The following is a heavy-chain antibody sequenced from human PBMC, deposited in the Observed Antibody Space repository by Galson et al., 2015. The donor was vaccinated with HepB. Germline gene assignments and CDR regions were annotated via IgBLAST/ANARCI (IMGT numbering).Heavy chain of an antibody. J-gene: IGHJ6*02. D-gene: IGHD3-9*01. V-gene: IGHV1-18*04. CDR3: AREVAVRYFDWLPAPHYYYYGMDV. CDR1: GYTFTSYG. CDR2: ISAYNGNT. Sequence: SVKVSCKASGYTFTSYGISWVRQAPGQGLEWMGWISAYNGNTNYAQKLQGRVTMTTDTSTSTAYMELRSLRSDDTAVYYCAREVAVRYFDWLPAPHYYYYGMDVWGQGTTVTVSS.